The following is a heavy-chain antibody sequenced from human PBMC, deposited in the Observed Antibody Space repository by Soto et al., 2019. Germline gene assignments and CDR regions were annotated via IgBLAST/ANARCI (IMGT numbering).Heavy chain of an antibody. CDR2: ISSNSGNT. Sequence: PGGSLRLSCAASGFTFDGYAMRWVRQARGKGLEGVSSISSNSGNTGYASSVKGRLTISRDNSKNTLYLQMGSLRAEDMAVYYCARRIPFGYGMDVWGQGTTVTVSS. J-gene: IGHJ6*02. V-gene: IGHV3-64*01. CDR3: ARRIPFGYGMDV. CDR1: GFTFDGYA. D-gene: IGHD2-21*01.